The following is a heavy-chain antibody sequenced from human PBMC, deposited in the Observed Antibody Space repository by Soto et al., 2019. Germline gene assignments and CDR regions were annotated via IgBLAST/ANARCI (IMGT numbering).Heavy chain of an antibody. V-gene: IGHV3-23*01. CDR3: ARTRSAWSDFHYYSLDV. Sequence: VLLLESGGGLTQPGGSLRLACAASGFSFSSYAMSWVRQAPPQGLEWVSSISTRGGRTYYADSVKGRFSICRDNSANAVYLGMDNLRAEDTGIYYCARTRSAWSDFHYYSLDVWGQGTTVTVSS. CDR2: ISTRGGRT. CDR1: GFSFSSYA. J-gene: IGHJ6*02. D-gene: IGHD1-26*01.